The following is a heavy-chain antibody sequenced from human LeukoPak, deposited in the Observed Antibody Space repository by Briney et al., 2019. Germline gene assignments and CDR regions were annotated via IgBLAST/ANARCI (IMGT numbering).Heavy chain of an antibody. J-gene: IGHJ4*02. V-gene: IGHV3-11*01. D-gene: IGHD3-10*01. CDR1: GFTFSDYY. Sequence: GGSLRLSCAASGFTFSDYYMSWIRQAPGKGLERVSYISSRGSTIYYADSAKGRFTISRDNAKNSLYLQMNSLRAEDTAVYYCARVSGYYGSGSKTYYFDYWGQGTLVTVSS. CDR3: ARVSGYYGSGSKTYYFDY. CDR2: ISSRGSTI.